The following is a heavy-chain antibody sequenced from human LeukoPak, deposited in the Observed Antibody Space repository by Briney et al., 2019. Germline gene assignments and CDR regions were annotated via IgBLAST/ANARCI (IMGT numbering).Heavy chain of an antibody. CDR1: GGSFSGYY. CDR3: AHIVVVPGEPGHYFDH. V-gene: IGHV4-34*01. CDR2: ISHSGST. D-gene: IGHD2-2*01. Sequence: SETLSLTCAVYGGSFSGYYWSWIRQPPGKGLEWIGEISHSGSTNYNPSLKSRVTISVDTSKNQFSLKLSSVTAADTAVYYCAHIVVVPGEPGHYFDHWGQGTLVTVSS. J-gene: IGHJ4*02.